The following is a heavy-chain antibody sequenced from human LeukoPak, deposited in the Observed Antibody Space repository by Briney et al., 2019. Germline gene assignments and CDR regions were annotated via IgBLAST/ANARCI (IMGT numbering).Heavy chain of an antibody. J-gene: IGHJ6*02. CDR1: VYTFTGYY. Sequence: ASVKVSCKASVYTFTGYYMHWVRQAPGHGLEWMGWINPNSGGTNYAQKFQGRVTMTRDTSISTAYMELSRLRSDDTAVYYCARDGGYGSGSYLSMDVWGQGTTVTVSS. CDR3: ARDGGYGSGSYLSMDV. CDR2: INPNSGGT. D-gene: IGHD3-10*01. V-gene: IGHV1-2*02.